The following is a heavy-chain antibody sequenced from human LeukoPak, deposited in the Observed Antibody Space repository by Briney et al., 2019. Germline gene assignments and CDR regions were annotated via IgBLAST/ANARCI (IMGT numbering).Heavy chain of an antibody. CDR2: IYYSGST. V-gene: IGHV4-59*01. Sequence: SETLSLTCTVSGGSISSYYWSWIRQPPGKGLEWIGYIYYSGSTNYNPSLKSRVTISVDTSKNQFSLKLSSVTAADTAVYYCAREPAYDYYGSGSYYNGFDYWGQGTLVTVSS. CDR3: AREPAYDYYGSGSYYNGFDY. D-gene: IGHD3-10*01. J-gene: IGHJ4*02. CDR1: GGSISSYY.